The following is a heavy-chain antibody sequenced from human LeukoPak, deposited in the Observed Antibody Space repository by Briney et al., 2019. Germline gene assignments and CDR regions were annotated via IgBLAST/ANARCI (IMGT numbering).Heavy chain of an antibody. CDR1: GFTVSSYE. J-gene: IGHJ6*04. CDR2: INSDGSTI. V-gene: IGHV3-48*03. Sequence: GGSLRLSCAASGFTVSSYEMSWVRQAPGKGLEWVSYINSDGSTIYYADSVQGRLTISRDNDNNSLYLQMNSLRAEDTAVYYCAELGMTMIGGVWGKGTTVTISS. D-gene: IGHD3-10*02. CDR3: AELGMTMIGGV.